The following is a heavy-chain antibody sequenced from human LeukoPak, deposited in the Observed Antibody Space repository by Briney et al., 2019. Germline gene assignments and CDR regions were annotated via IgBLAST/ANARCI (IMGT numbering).Heavy chain of an antibody. D-gene: IGHD4-17*01. CDR1: GGTFSSYA. CDR3: ARDPNYGDYDDLDYYYYGMDV. J-gene: IGHJ6*02. V-gene: IGHV1-69*04. CDR2: IIPIPGIA. Sequence: SVKVSCKASGGTFSSYAISWVRQAPGQGLEWMGRIIPIPGIANYAQKFQGRVTITADKSTSTAYMELSSLRSEDTAVYYCARDPNYGDYDDLDYYYYGMDVWGQGTTVTVSS.